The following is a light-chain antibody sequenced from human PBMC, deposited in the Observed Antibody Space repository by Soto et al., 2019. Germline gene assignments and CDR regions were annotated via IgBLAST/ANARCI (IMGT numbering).Light chain of an antibody. J-gene: IGKJ5*01. Sequence: EIVMTQSPAPLSVSPGERATLSCRARQSVSSNLAWYQQKPGQAPRLLIYGASTRATGIPARFSGSGSGTEFTLTISSLQSEDFAVFYCQQYDNWPITFGQGTRLEIK. CDR1: QSVSSN. CDR3: QQYDNWPIT. CDR2: GAS. V-gene: IGKV3-15*01.